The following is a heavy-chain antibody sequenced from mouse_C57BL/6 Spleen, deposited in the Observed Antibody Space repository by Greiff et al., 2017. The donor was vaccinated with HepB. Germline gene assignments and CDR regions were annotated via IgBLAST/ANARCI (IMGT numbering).Heavy chain of an antibody. J-gene: IGHJ2*01. Sequence: QVQLQQSGPELVKPGASVKISCKASGYSFTSYYIHWVKQRPGQGLEWIGWIYPGSGNTKYNEKFKGKATLTADTSSSTAYMQLSSLTSEDSAVYYCARYAVYYFDYWGQGTTLTVSS. CDR3: ARYAVYYFDY. D-gene: IGHD6-5*01. CDR1: GYSFTSYY. CDR2: IYPGSGNT. V-gene: IGHV1-66*01.